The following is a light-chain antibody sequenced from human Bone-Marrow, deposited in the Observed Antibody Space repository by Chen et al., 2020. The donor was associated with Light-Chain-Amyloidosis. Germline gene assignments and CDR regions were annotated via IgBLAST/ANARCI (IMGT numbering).Light chain of an antibody. CDR2: RDT. CDR3: QSADSSGTYEVI. J-gene: IGLJ2*01. Sequence: SYEPTPPPSVSVSPGQTARTTCSGDDLPTQYAYWYQQKPGQAPVLVIHRDTERPSGISERFSGSSSGTTATLTISGVQAEDEADYHCQSADSSGTYEVIFGGGTKLTVL. V-gene: IGLV3-25*03. CDR1: DLPTQY.